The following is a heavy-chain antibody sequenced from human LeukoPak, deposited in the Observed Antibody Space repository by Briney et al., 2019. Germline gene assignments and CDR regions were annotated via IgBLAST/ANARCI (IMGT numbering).Heavy chain of an antibody. Sequence: GGSLRLSCAASGFPFNDYSMNWVRQAPGKGLEWISYIGISSGNTKYADSVKGRFTISGDNAKNSLHLQMNNLRVEDTAVYYCARDHNYAFDNWGQGTLVTVSS. CDR2: IGISSGNT. D-gene: IGHD1-1*01. V-gene: IGHV3-48*04. CDR3: ARDHNYAFDN. J-gene: IGHJ4*02. CDR1: GFPFNDYS.